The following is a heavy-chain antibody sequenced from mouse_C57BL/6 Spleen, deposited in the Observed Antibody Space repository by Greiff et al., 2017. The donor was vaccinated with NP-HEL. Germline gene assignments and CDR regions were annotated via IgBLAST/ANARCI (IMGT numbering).Heavy chain of an antibody. J-gene: IGHJ3*01. D-gene: IGHD1-1*01. CDR3: ARQDGTGFAY. CDR2: ISNLAYSI. Sequence: DVMLVESGGGLVQPGGSLKLSCAASGFTFSDYGMAWVRQAPRKGPGWVAFISNLAYSIYYADTVTGRFTISRENAKNTLYLEMSSLRSEDTAMYYCARQDGTGFAYWGQGTLVTVSA. CDR1: GFTFSDYG. V-gene: IGHV5-15*01.